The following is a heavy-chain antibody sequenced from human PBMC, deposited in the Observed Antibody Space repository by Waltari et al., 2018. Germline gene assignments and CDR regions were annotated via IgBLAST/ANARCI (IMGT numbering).Heavy chain of an antibody. J-gene: IGHJ4*02. Sequence: EVQLVESGGGLVQPGGSLRLSCAASGFTVSSNYMSWVRQAPGKGVEGGPVIYSAGSVYYGDAVKGLFTISRSNSKNTLLRQMNRLRAEGTAVYYCARDSHSGSDGEFDYWGQGTLVTVSS. CDR1: GFTVSSNY. CDR3: ARDSHSGSDGEFDY. CDR2: IYSAGSV. D-gene: IGHD1-26*01. V-gene: IGHV3-66*01.